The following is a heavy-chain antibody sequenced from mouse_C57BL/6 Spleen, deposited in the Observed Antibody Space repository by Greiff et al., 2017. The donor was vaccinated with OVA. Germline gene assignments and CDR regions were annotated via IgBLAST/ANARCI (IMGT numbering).Heavy chain of an antibody. CDR3: TKFYGNEAMVY. D-gene: IGHD1-1*01. Sequence: QVQLQQSGAELVRPGASVTLSCKASGYTFTDYEMHWVKQTPVHGLEWIGAIDPETGGTAYNQKFKGKAILTADKSSSTAYMELRSLTSEDSAVYYCTKFYGNEAMVYGCKGTSVTVSS. J-gene: IGHJ4*01. V-gene: IGHV1-15*01. CDR2: IDPETGGT. CDR1: GYTFTDYE.